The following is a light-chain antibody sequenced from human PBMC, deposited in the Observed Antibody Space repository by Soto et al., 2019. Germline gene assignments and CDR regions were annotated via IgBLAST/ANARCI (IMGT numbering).Light chain of an antibody. V-gene: IGLV2-23*01. CDR2: EGN. J-gene: IGLJ1*01. Sequence: QSALTQPASVSGSPGQSITISCTGTSSDVGIYNLVSWYQQHPGKAPKLMIYEGNKRPSGVAHRFSGSKSGYTASLTISGLQTEDEDDYYCCSYAGSSTYVFGTGTKVTVL. CDR1: SSDVGIYNL. CDR3: CSYAGSSTYV.